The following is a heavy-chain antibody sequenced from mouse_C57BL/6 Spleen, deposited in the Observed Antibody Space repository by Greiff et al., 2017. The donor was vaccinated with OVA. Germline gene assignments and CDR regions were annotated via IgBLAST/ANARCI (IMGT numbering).Heavy chain of an antibody. CDR3: ARRDNLGIGY. CDR2: IDPSDSYT. V-gene: IGHV1-59*01. CDR1: GYTFTSYW. Sequence: QVHVKQPGAELVRPGTSVKLSCKASGYTFTSYWMHWVKQRPGQGLEWIGVIDPSDSYTNYNQKFKGKATLTVDTSSSTAYMQLSSLTSEDSAVYYCARRDNLGIGYWGQGTLVTVSA. J-gene: IGHJ3*01. D-gene: IGHD4-1*01.